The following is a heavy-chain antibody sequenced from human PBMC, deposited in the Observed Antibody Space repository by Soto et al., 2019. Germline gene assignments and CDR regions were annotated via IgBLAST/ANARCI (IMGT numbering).Heavy chain of an antibody. V-gene: IGHV3-23*01. Sequence: EVQLLESGGGLVQPGGSLRLSCVASGFKFSTYAMAWVRQAPGKGLEWVSSISGRGDGTYQPDFVKGRFIISRDNSRNTLDLQLNGLRAEDTALYYCAKAFDASGYTYERAFDYWGQGTLVTVSS. CDR2: ISGRGDGT. CDR1: GFKFSTYA. CDR3: AKAFDASGYTYERAFDY. J-gene: IGHJ4*02. D-gene: IGHD3-22*01.